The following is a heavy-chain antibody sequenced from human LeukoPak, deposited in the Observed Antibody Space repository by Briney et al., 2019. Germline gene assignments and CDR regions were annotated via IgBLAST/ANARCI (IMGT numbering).Heavy chain of an antibody. J-gene: IGHJ4*02. CDR2: ISSGSSYI. CDR3: ANYCSGGSGRPCYSGYY. Sequence: PGGSLRLSCAASGFTFSSYSMNWVRQAPGKGLEWVSFISSGSSYIKYADSMKGRFTISRDNAKNSLYLQMNSLRPEDPAVYYCANYCSGGSGRPCYSGYYWGQGTLVTVSS. V-gene: IGHV3-21*04. D-gene: IGHD2-15*01. CDR1: GFTFSSYS.